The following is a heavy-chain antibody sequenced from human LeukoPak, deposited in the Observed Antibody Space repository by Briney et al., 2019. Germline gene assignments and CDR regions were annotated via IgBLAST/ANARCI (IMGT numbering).Heavy chain of an antibody. CDR2: IGGSGGST. Sequence: GGSLRLSCAASGFTFSNYAMNWVCQAPGEGLEWVSAIGGSGGSTHYADSVEGRFTISRDNSKNTLYLQMNSLRADDTAVYYCAKDRVGAAPMSHFDCWGQGTLVTVSS. D-gene: IGHD1-26*01. J-gene: IGHJ4*02. CDR1: GFTFSNYA. V-gene: IGHV3-23*01. CDR3: AKDRVGAAPMSHFDC.